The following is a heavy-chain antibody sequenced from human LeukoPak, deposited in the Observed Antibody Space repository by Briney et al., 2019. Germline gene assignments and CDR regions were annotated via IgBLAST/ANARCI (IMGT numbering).Heavy chain of an antibody. CDR2: IYGNDDR. CDR1: GFSLSTSGVG. Sequence: SGPTLVNPTQTLTLTCTFSGFSLSTSGVGVGWVRQPPGKALQWLALIYGNDDRRYSPSLKNRLTISKDSSTSPVVLTMTNMDPVDTATYYCVHDIPRGEGFQHWGQGTLVTVSS. V-gene: IGHV2-5*01. J-gene: IGHJ1*01. CDR3: VHDIPRGEGFQH. D-gene: IGHD2-2*01.